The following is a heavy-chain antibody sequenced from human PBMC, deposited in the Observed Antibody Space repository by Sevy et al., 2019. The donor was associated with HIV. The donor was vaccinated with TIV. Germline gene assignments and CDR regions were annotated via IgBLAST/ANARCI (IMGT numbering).Heavy chain of an antibody. D-gene: IGHD5-18*01. CDR3: ARGLQLWDPFDY. CDR2: ISSNGGST. V-gene: IGHV3-64*02. J-gene: IGHJ4*02. CDR1: GFTFSSYA. Sequence: GGSLRLSCAPSGFTFSSYAMHWVRQAPGKGLEYVSAISSNGGSTYYADSVKGRFTISRDNSKNTLYLQMGSLRAEDMAVYYCARGLQLWDPFDYWGQGTLVTVSS.